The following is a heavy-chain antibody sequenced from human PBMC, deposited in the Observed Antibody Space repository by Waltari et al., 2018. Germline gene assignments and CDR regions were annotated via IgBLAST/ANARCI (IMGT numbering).Heavy chain of an antibody. D-gene: IGHD3-22*01. CDR2: IIPILGIA. CDR1: GGTFSSYA. Sequence: QVQLVQSGAEVKKPGSSVKVSCKASGGTFSSYAISWVRQAPGQGLEWMGGIIPILGIANYAQKCQGRVTITADKSTSTAYMELSSLRSEDTAVYYCARDRYYDSSGYLDYWGQGTLVTVSS. V-gene: IGHV1-69*10. CDR3: ARDRYYDSSGYLDY. J-gene: IGHJ4*02.